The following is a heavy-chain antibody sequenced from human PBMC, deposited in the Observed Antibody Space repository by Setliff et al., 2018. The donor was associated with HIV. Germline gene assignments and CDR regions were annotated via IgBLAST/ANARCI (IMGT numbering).Heavy chain of an antibody. D-gene: IGHD3-3*01. J-gene: IGHJ4*02. V-gene: IGHV1-69-2*01. CDR1: GYTFTDYY. Sequence: ASVKVSCKASGYTFTDYYMHWVQQAPGKGLEWMGRVDPEDGETIYAEKFQGRVTITADTSTDTAYMELSSLRSEDTAVYYCARDVSWRVRTYIDYWGQGALVTVSS. CDR2: VDPEDGET. CDR3: ARDVSWRVRTYIDY.